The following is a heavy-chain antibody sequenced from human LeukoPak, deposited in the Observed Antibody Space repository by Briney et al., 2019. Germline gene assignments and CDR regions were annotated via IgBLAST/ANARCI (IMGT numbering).Heavy chain of an antibody. J-gene: IGHJ4*02. CDR2: ISAYNGNT. D-gene: IGHD2-15*01. CDR3: ARGYCSGGSCYTAADY. Sequence: GASVKVSCKASGYTFTSYGMSWVRQAPGQGLEWMGWISAYNGNTNYAQKLQGRVTMTTDTSTSTAYMELRSLRSDDTAVYYCARGYCSGGSCYTAADYWGQGTLVTVSS. V-gene: IGHV1-18*01. CDR1: GYTFTSYG.